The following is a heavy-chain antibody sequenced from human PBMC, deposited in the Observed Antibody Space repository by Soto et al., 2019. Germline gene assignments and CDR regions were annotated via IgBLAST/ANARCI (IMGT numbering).Heavy chain of an antibody. CDR3: AKRPWGAAAGPNDY. V-gene: IGHV3-23*01. D-gene: IGHD6-13*01. CDR1: GFTFSSYA. CDR2: ISGSGGST. Sequence: GGSLRLSCAASGFTFSSYAMSWVRQAPGKGLEWVSAISGSGGSTYYADSVKGRFTISRDNSKNTLYLQMNSLSAEDTAVYYCAKRPWGAAAGPNDYWGQGTLVTVSS. J-gene: IGHJ4*02.